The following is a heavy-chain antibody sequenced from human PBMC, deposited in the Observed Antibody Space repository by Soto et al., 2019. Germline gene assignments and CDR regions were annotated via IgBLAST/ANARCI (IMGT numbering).Heavy chain of an antibody. CDR2: ISGSGGST. CDR1: GFTFSSYA. J-gene: IGHJ3*02. V-gene: IGHV3-23*01. Sequence: SLRLSCSASGFTFSSYAMHWVRQAPGKGLEWVSAISGSGGSTYYADSVKGRFTISRDNSKNTLYLQMNSLRAEDTAVYYCAKDGITIFGVVTDAFDIWGQGTMVTVSS. D-gene: IGHD3-3*01. CDR3: AKDGITIFGVVTDAFDI.